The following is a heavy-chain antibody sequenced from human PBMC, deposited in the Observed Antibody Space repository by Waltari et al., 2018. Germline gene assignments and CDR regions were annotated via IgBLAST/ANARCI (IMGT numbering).Heavy chain of an antibody. Sequence: EVQLVESGGGLVQPGGSLRLSCAASGFTFSSYWMSWVRQAPGKGLEWVANIKQDGSEKYYVDSVKGRFTIFRDNSKNMLYLQMNRLRAEDTAVYYCARGMTPDYDILTGPFDYWGQGILVTVSS. CDR3: ARGMTPDYDILTGPFDY. D-gene: IGHD3-9*01. CDR2: IKQDGSEK. V-gene: IGHV3-7*02. J-gene: IGHJ4*02. CDR1: GFTFSSYW.